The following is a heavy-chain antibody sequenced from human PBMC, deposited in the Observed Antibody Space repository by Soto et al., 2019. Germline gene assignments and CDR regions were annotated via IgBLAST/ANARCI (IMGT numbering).Heavy chain of an antibody. D-gene: IGHD5-18*01. CDR3: VKVENRWIQLWLTRGDAFDI. V-gene: IGHV3-64D*06. J-gene: IGHJ3*02. Sequence: PGGSLRLSCSASGFTFSSYAMHWVRQAPGKGLEYVSAISSNGGSTYYADSVKGRFTISRDNSKNTLYLQMSSLRAEDTAVYYCVKVENRWIQLWLTRGDAFDIWGQGTMATVSS. CDR1: GFTFSSYA. CDR2: ISSNGGST.